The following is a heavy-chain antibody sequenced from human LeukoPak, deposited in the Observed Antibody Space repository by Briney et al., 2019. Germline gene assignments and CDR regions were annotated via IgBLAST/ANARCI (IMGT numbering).Heavy chain of an antibody. CDR2: LHYSGIT. J-gene: IGHJ4*02. CDR1: GGSITSYY. D-gene: IGHD3-10*01. V-gene: IGHV4-59*01. Sequence: PSETLSLTCTVSGGSITSYYWSWIRQPPGKGLEWIGHLHYSGITNYKPSLKSRVTISLDTPKNQFSLKLSSVTAADTAVYYCANSCGSGSRFDFWGQGTLVTVSS. CDR3: ANSCGSGSRFDF.